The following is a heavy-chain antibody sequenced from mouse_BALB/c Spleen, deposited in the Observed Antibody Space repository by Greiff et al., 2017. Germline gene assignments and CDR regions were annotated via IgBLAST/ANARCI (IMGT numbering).Heavy chain of an antibody. D-gene: IGHD2-1*01. CDR1: GFTFSNYW. Sequence: EVKLVESGGGLVQPGGSMKLSCVASGFTFSNYWMNWVRQSPEKGLEWVAEIRLKSNNYATHYAESVKGRFTISRDDSKSSVYLQMNNLRAEDTGIYYCTRTSAYGNYGSYWGQGTTLTVSS. CDR3: TRTSAYGNYGSY. V-gene: IGHV6-6*02. J-gene: IGHJ2*01. CDR2: IRLKSNNYAT.